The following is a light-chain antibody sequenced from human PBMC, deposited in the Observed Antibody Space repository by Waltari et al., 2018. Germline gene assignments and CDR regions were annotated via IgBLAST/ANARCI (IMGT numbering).Light chain of an antibody. CDR3: HSRDASGVGGS. CDR2: GNN. CDR1: SLRSYY. Sequence: SSELTQDPTVSVAMGQTVRITCQGDSLRSYYASWYQQRPGQAPILVSSGNNNRPSGGPDRFSGSSSDKTAVLTITGAQAEDEASYYCHSRDASGVGGSFGGGTKLTVL. V-gene: IGLV3-19*01. J-gene: IGLJ2*01.